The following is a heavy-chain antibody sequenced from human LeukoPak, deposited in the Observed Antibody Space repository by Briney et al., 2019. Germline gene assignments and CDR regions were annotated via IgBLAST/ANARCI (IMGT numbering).Heavy chain of an antibody. Sequence: GRSLRLSCAASGFTFNDYGMHWVRQAPGKGLEWVSSISWNGGSTGYADSVKGRFTISRDNAKNSLYLQMNSLRPEDTALYYCAKGGRGWSGRLDPWGQGTLVTVSS. V-gene: IGHV3-9*01. J-gene: IGHJ5*02. CDR1: GFTFNDYG. CDR2: ISWNGGST. D-gene: IGHD6-19*01. CDR3: AKGGRGWSGRLDP.